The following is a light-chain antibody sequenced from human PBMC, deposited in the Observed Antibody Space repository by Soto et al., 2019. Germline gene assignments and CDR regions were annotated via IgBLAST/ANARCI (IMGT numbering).Light chain of an antibody. CDR1: QSISSS. Sequence: DIQMTQSPSSLSASVGDRVTITCRASQSISSSLNWYQQKPGNAPKYLIYAASMLRDGVPSRFSGSGSETHFTLTINSLQPEDFATYYCQQSYTMPYTFGQGTK. V-gene: IGKV1-39*01. CDR2: AAS. J-gene: IGKJ2*01. CDR3: QQSYTMPYT.